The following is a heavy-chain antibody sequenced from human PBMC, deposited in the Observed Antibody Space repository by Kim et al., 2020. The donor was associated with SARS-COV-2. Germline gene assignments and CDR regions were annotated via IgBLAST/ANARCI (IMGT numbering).Heavy chain of an antibody. CDR1: GFTFSNAW. CDR3: TTTPAPYCSGGSCYSTYYYYGMDV. V-gene: IGHV3-15*01. J-gene: IGHJ6*02. CDR2: IKSKTDGGTT. Sequence: GGSLRLSCAASGFTFSNAWMSWVRQAPGKGLEWVGRIKSKTDGGTTDYAAPVKGRFTISRDDSKNTLYLQMNSLKTEDTAVYYCTTTPAPYCSGGSCYSTYYYYGMDVWGQGTTVTVSS. D-gene: IGHD2-15*01.